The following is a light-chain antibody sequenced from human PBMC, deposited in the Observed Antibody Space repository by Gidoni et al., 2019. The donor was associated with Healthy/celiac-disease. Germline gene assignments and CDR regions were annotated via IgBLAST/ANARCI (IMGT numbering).Light chain of an antibody. Sequence: DLQMTQSPASLSASVGDRVTIACRASQSISSYLNWYQQKPGKAPKLLIYAASSLQSGVPARFSGSGSGTDFTLTISSLQPEDFATYYCQQSCSTPRAFGEGTKVEIK. V-gene: IGKV1-39*01. CDR3: QQSCSTPRA. J-gene: IGKJ1*01. CDR1: QSISSY. CDR2: AAS.